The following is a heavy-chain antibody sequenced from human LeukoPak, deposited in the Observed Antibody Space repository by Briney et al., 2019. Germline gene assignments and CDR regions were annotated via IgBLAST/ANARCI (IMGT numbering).Heavy chain of an antibody. V-gene: IGHV3-30*18. CDR3: AKCLNYYGSGPNDY. J-gene: IGHJ4*02. CDR2: ISYDGSNK. CDR1: GFTFSSYG. Sequence: HPGGSLRLSCAASGFTFSSYGFHWVRQAPGKGLEWVAVISYDGSNKYYADSVKGRFTISRDNSKNTLYLQMNSLRAEDTAVYYCAKCLNYYGSGPNDYWGQGTLVTVSS. D-gene: IGHD3-10*01.